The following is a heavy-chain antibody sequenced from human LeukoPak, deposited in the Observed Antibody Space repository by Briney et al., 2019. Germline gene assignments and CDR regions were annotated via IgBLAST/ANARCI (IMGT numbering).Heavy chain of an antibody. CDR1: GFTFSSYS. CDR2: ISSSSSYI. D-gene: IGHD6-13*01. CDR3: ARGWLAAAGTIDY. J-gene: IGHJ4*02. Sequence: GGSLRLSCAASGFTFSSYSISWVRQAPGKGLEWVSSISSSSSYIYYADSVKGRFTISRDNAKNSLYLQMNSLRAEDTAVYYCARGWLAAAGTIDYWGQGTLVTVSS. V-gene: IGHV3-21*04.